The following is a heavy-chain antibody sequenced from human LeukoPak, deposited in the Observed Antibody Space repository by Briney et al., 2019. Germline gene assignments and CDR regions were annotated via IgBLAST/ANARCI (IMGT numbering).Heavy chain of an antibody. V-gene: IGHV1-18*01. CDR1: GYTFTSYG. CDR2: TSAYNGNT. CDR3: ARSQGYSGYDSNRRGSLDI. D-gene: IGHD5-12*01. J-gene: IGHJ3*02. Sequence: ASVKVSCKASGYTFTSYGISWVRQAPGQGLEWMGWTSAYNGNTNYAQKLQGRVTMTTDTSTSTAYMELRSLRSDDTAVYYCARSQGYSGYDSNRRGSLDIWGQGTMVTVSS.